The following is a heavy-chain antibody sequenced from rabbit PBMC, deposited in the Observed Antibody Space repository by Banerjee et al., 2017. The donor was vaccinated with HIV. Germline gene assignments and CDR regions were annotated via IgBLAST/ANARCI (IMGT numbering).Heavy chain of an antibody. CDR2: IAAGGSGST. D-gene: IGHD2-1*01. CDR3: ARDPAGDGGAVYFDF. CDR1: GFSFSSSYY. J-gene: IGHJ4*01. V-gene: IGHV1S40*01. Sequence: QSLEESGGDLVKPGASLTLTCTASGFSFSSSYYMCWVRQAPGKGLEWIACIAAGGSGSTYYASWAKGRFTISKTSSTTVTLQMTSLTAADTATYFCARDPAGDGGAVYFDFRGPGTLVT.